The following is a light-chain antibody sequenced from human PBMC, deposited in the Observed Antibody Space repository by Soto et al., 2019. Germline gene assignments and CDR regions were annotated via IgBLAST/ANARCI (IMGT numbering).Light chain of an antibody. Sequence: QSVLTQPASVSGSPGQSITISCTGTSSDIDVYNSVSWYQQHPGKAPKLMIYGVSNRPSGVPHRFSGSKSGSTASLTISGLQPDDEADYYCSSYISTSTLVFGGGTKLTVL. J-gene: IGLJ2*01. CDR2: GVS. CDR1: SSDIDVYNS. CDR3: SSYISTSTLV. V-gene: IGLV2-14*01.